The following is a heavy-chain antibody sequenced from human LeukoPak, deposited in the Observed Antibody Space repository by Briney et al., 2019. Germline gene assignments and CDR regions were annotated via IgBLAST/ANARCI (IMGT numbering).Heavy chain of an antibody. Sequence: PGRSLRLSCAASGFTFSTYGMHWVRQAPGKGLEWVAVISNDGRSKYYADSVKGRFTISRDTSKNTLFLQLNSLSAEDTAVYYCAKTPMTSGWYYFDYWGQGTLVTVSS. J-gene: IGHJ4*02. CDR1: GFTFSTYG. CDR3: AKTPMTSGWYYFDY. CDR2: ISNDGRSK. D-gene: IGHD6-19*01. V-gene: IGHV3-30*18.